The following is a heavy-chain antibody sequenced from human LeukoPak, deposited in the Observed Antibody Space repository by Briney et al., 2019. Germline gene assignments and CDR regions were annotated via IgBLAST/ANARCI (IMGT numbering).Heavy chain of an antibody. CDR2: IYTSGST. V-gene: IGHV4-61*02. CDR3: ARYGYGSGGDY. J-gene: IGHJ4*02. Sequence: SETLSLTCTVPGGSISSNSNYYWSWIRQPAGKGLEWIGRIYTSGSTSYNPSLKSRVTISIDMSKNQFSLKLSSVTAADTAVYYCARYGYGSGGDYWGQGTLVTVSS. D-gene: IGHD3-10*01. CDR1: GGSISSNSNYY.